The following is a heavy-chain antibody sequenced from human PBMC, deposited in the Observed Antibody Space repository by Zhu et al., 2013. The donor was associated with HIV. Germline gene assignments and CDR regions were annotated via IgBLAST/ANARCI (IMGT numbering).Heavy chain of an antibody. CDR1: GGTFSSYA. Sequence: QVQLVQSGAEVKKPGSSVKVSCKASGGTFSSYAISWVRQAPGQGLEWMGGIIPIFGTANYAQKFQGRVTITADKSTSTAYMELSSLRSEDTAVYYCARDGVSMLRGEVYYHGMDVWGQGTTVTVSS. J-gene: IGHJ6*02. D-gene: IGHD3-10*01. CDR3: ARDGVSMLRGEVYYHGMDV. CDR2: IIPIFGTA. V-gene: IGHV1-69*06.